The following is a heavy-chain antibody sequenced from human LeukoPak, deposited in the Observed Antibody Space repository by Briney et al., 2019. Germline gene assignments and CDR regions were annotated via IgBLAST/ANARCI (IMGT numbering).Heavy chain of an antibody. V-gene: IGHV4-4*07. J-gene: IGHJ4*02. D-gene: IGHD2-2*01. Sequence: PSETLSLTCTVSGGSISSYYWSWIRQPAGKGLEWIGRIYTSGSTNYNPSLKSRVTMSVDTSKNQFSLKLSSVTAADRAVYYCARDASTWRGYYFDSWGQGTLVTVSS. CDR2: IYTSGST. CDR3: ARDASTWRGYYFDS. CDR1: GGSISSYY.